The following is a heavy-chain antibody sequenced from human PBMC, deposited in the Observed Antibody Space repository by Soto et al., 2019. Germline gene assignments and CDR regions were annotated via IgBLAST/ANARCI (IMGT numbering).Heavy chain of an antibody. V-gene: IGHV4-4*07. J-gene: IGHJ3*02. D-gene: IGHD5-12*01. Sequence: NPSETLSLTCTVSGGSISSYYWSWIRQPAGKGLEWIGRIYTSGSTNYNPSLKSRVTMSVDTSKNQFSLKLSSVTAADTAVYYCAREGLRLSGGAFDIWGQGTMVTVS. CDR2: IYTSGST. CDR1: GGSISSYY. CDR3: AREGLRLSGGAFDI.